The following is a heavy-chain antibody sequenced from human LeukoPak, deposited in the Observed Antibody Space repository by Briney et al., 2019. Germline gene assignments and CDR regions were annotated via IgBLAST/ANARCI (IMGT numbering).Heavy chain of an antibody. J-gene: IGHJ4*02. CDR1: GYTFTSYA. Sequence: ASVKVSCKASGYTFTSYAMHWVRQAPGQRLEWMGWINAGNGNTKYSQKFQGRVTITRDTSARTAYMELSSLSSEDTAVYYCARGVSGYCTRGRCFRTFDIWGQGTLVTVSS. V-gene: IGHV1-3*01. CDR2: INAGNGNT. CDR3: ARGVSGYCTRGRCFRTFDI. D-gene: IGHD2-15*01.